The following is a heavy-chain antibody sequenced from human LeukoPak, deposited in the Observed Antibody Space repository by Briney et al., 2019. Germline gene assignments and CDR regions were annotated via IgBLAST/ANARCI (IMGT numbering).Heavy chain of an antibody. V-gene: IGHV3-9*03. CDR1: GFIFDDYA. CDR3: ARDRFRYCSGAYCSHFEF. CDR2: INWNSGTI. Sequence: GGSLRLSCAASGFIFDDYAMHWVRQAPGKGLEWVSGINWNSGTIGYADSVKGRFTISRDNAKNSLYLQMNSLRADNMAFYYCARDRFRYCSGAYCSHFEFWGQGTLVSVSS. D-gene: IGHD2-15*01. J-gene: IGHJ4*02.